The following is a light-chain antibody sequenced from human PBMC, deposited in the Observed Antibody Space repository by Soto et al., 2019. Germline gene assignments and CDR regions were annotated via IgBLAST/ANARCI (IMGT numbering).Light chain of an antibody. J-gene: IGLJ3*02. CDR2: LDSDGSH. CDR3: QTWATGPDGV. CDR1: SGHSTYA. Sequence: QLVLTQSPSASASLGASVKLTCTLSSGHSTYAIAWHQQQPEKGPRYLMKLDSDGSHSKGGGIPDRFSGSRAGAERYLTIGCLHYEDEADYYCQTWATGPDGVFGGGTKLTVL. V-gene: IGLV4-69*01.